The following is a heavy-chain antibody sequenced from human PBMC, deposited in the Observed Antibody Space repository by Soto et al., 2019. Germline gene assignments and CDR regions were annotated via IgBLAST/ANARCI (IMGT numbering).Heavy chain of an antibody. V-gene: IGHV5-51*01. D-gene: IGHD4-17*01. CDR3: ARGRIYDYGGNYPFFDY. Sequence: PGESLKISCKCSGYSLTSYWIRWVRQMPGQGLGRRGIMYHRDSHTQYSQSFQGQVTTSAARSITTAYLQWSSLKASYTAMYYCARGRIYDYGGNYPFFDYWGQGTLVTVSS. J-gene: IGHJ4*02. CDR1: GYSLTSYW. CDR2: MYHRDSHT.